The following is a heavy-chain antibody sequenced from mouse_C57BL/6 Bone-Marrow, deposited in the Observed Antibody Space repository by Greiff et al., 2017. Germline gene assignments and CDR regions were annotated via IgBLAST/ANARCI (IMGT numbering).Heavy chain of an antibody. D-gene: IGHD2-4*01. CDR1: GYAFTNYL. J-gene: IGHJ4*01. V-gene: IGHV1-54*01. CDR3: AREDYDDYYAMDY. Sequence: VHLVESGAELVRPGTSVKVSCKASGYAFTNYLIEWVKQRPGQGLEWIGVINPGSGGTNYNEKFKGKATLTADKSSSTAYMQLSSLTSEDSAVYFCAREDYDDYYAMDYWGQGTSVTVSS. CDR2: INPGSGGT.